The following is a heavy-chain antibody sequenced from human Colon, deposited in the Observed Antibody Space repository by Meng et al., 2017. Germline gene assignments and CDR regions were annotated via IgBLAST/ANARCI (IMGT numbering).Heavy chain of an antibody. V-gene: IGHV3-23*01. J-gene: IGHJ3*01. CDR3: ATSNAGNGAFDG. CDR1: GLTFSSYC. D-gene: IGHD3-3*02. CDR2: ISGSGDSI. Sequence: ESLKISCKGSGLTFSSYCMSWVRQAPGKGLEWVSVISGSGDSIYHADSVKGRFTITRDNSKNTLYMQMNSQRAEDTAVYYCATSNAGNGAFDGWGQGTMVTVSS.